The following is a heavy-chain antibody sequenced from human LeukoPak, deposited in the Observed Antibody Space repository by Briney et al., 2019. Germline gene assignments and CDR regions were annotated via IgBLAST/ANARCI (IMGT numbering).Heavy chain of an antibody. CDR2: IYTSGST. J-gene: IGHJ6*03. CDR1: GGSISSYY. V-gene: IGHV4-4*07. Sequence: SETLSLTCTVSGGSISSYYWSWIRQPAGKGLEWIGRIYTSGSTNYNPSLKSRVTMSVDTSKNQFSLKLSSVTAADTAVYYCARDYFWSGYYPLYMDVWGKGTTVTVSS. CDR3: ARDYFWSGYYPLYMDV. D-gene: IGHD3-3*01.